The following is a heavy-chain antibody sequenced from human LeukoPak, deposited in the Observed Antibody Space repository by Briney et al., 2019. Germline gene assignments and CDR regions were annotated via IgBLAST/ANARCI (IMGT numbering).Heavy chain of an antibody. CDR1: GGTFSSYA. J-gene: IGHJ3*02. CDR3: ARDVLAAGATGTFDI. V-gene: IGHV1-69*13. Sequence: SVKVSCKASGGTFSSYAISWVRQAPGQGLEWMGGIIPIFGTANYAQKFQGRVTITADESTSTAYMELSSLRSEDTAVYYCARDVLAAGATGTFDIWGQGTMVTVSS. CDR2: IIPIFGTA. D-gene: IGHD1-14*01.